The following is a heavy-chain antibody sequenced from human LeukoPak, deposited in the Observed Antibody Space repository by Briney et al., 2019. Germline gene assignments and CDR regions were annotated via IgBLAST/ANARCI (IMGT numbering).Heavy chain of an antibody. J-gene: IGHJ4*02. Sequence: SETLSLTCTVSGGSISSYYWSWIRQPPGKGLEWIGYIYYSGSTNYNPSLKSRVTISVDTSKNQFSLKLSSVTAEDTAVYYCARGLSGVRGVRPRTYYFDYWGQGTLVTVSS. D-gene: IGHD3-10*01. CDR1: GGSISSYY. CDR2: IYYSGST. CDR3: ARGLSGVRGVRPRTYYFDY. V-gene: IGHV4-59*01.